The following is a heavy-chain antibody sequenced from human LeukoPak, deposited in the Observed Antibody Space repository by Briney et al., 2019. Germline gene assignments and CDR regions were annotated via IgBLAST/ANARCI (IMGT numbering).Heavy chain of an antibody. D-gene: IGHD3-16*02. J-gene: IGHJ4*02. CDR1: GGSISSYY. Sequence: PSETLSLTCTVSGGSISSYYWGWIRQPPGKGLEWIGSIYYSGSTYYNPSLKSRVTISVDTSKNQFSLKLSSVTAADTAVYYCARQATGEGELSDYWGQGTLVTVSS. CDR2: IYYSGST. V-gene: IGHV4-39*01. CDR3: ARQATGEGELSDY.